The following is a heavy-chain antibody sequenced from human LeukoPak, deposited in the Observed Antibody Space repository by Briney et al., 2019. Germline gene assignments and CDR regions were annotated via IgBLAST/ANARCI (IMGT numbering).Heavy chain of an antibody. J-gene: IGHJ4*02. Sequence: LTLTCAVSGGSISSGGYSWSWIRQPPGKGLEWVSDISSSGRTIYYADSVKGRFTISRDNAKNSLYLQMNSLRAEDTAVYYCARQREMTTIFSALGYWGQGTLVTVSS. CDR1: GGSISSGGYS. CDR2: ISSSGRTI. V-gene: IGHV3-11*01. CDR3: ARQREMTTIFSALGY. D-gene: IGHD5-24*01.